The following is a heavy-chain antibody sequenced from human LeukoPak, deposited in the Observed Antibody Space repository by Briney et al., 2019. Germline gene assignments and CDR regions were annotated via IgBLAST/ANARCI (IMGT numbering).Heavy chain of an antibody. CDR3: ARTGGAAAGTGFDP. D-gene: IGHD6-13*01. CDR2: IYYSGST. Sequence: SETLSLTCTVSGGSISSSSYYWGWIRQPPGKGLEWIGSIYYSGSTYYNPSLKSRVTISVDTSKNQFSLKLSSVTAADTAVYYCARTGGAAAGTGFDPWGQGTLVTVSS. J-gene: IGHJ5*02. V-gene: IGHV4-39*07. CDR1: GGSISSSSYY.